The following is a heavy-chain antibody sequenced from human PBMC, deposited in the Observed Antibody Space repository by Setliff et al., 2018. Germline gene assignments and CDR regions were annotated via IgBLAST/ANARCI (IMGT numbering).Heavy chain of an antibody. D-gene: IGHD2-15*01. CDR3: AISTLSICSGGSCPNAFDV. CDR2: ISPYNGVT. J-gene: IGHJ3*01. CDR1: GYILSSYG. Sequence: EASVKVSCKGSGYILSSYGISWVRQAPGQGLEWMGWISPYNGVTNYAQRFQGRVTMTTDTSTSAAYMELRSLRSDDTAVYYCAISTLSICSGGSCPNAFDVWGRGTMVTVSS. V-gene: IGHV1-18*01.